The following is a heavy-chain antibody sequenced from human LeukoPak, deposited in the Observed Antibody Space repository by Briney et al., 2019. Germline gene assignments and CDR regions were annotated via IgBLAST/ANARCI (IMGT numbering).Heavy chain of an antibody. Sequence: GGSLRLSCAASGFTFSSYSMNWVRQAPGKGLEWVSSISSSSSYIYYADSVKGRFTISRDNDKNSLYLQMNSLRAEDTAVYYCARDEYSYGSSPHDYWGQGSLVTVSS. CDR2: ISSSSSYI. CDR1: GFTFSSYS. CDR3: ARDEYSYGSSPHDY. V-gene: IGHV3-21*01. D-gene: IGHD5-18*01. J-gene: IGHJ4*02.